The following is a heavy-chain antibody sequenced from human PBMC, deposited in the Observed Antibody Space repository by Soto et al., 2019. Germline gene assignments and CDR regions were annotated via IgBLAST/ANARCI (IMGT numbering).Heavy chain of an antibody. J-gene: IGHJ1*01. CDR1: GGTFSSYA. V-gene: IGHV1-69*01. CDR2: IIPIFGTA. Sequence: QVQLVQSGAEVKKPGSSVKVSCKASGGTFSSYAISWVRQAPGQGLEWMGGIIPIFGTANYAQKFQGIVTNTADESTSTVYMELSRLRSEDTAVYCCARGRGFSGRSAEYFQHWGQGTLVTVSS. D-gene: IGHD1-26*01. CDR3: ARGRGFSGRSAEYFQH.